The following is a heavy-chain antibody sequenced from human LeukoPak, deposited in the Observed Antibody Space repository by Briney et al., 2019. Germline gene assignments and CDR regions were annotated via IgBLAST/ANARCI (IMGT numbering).Heavy chain of an antibody. CDR2: IYYSGST. V-gene: IGHV4-59*01. Sequence: SETLSLTCTVSGGSISSYYWSWIRQPSGKGLEWIGYIYYSGSTNYNPSLKSRVTISVDTSKNQFSLKLSSVTAADTAVYYCAREGVEYSDYDSSGLYYFDYWGQGTLVTVSS. J-gene: IGHJ4*02. CDR1: GGSISSYY. CDR3: AREGVEYSDYDSSGLYYFDY. D-gene: IGHD3-22*01.